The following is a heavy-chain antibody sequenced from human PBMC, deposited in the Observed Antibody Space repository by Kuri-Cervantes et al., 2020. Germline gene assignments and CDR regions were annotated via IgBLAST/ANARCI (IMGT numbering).Heavy chain of an antibody. Sequence: GESLKISCAASGFTFSSYGMHWVRQAPGKGLEWVSSISSSSSYIYYADSVKGRFTISRDNAKNSLYLQMNSLRAEDTAVYYCARDGPLAAAGYYYYYGMDVWGQGTTVTVSS. CDR3: ARDGPLAAAGYYYYYGMDV. CDR1: GFTFSSYG. CDR2: ISSSSSYI. V-gene: IGHV3-21*01. D-gene: IGHD6-13*01. J-gene: IGHJ6*02.